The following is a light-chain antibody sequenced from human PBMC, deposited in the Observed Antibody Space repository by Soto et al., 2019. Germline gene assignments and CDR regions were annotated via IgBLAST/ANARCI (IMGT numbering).Light chain of an antibody. CDR3: SSYTSSSTLVV. J-gene: IGLJ2*01. Sequence: QSALTQPASVSGSPGQSITISCTGTSSDVGGYNYVSWYQHHPGKAPKLMIYDVSNRPSGVSTRFSGSKSGNTASLTISGLLAEDEADYYCSSYTSSSTLVVFGGGTKVTVL. CDR1: SSDVGGYNY. CDR2: DVS. V-gene: IGLV2-14*03.